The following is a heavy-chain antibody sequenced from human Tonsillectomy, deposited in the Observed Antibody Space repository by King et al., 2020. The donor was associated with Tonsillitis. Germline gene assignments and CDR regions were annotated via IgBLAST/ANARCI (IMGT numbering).Heavy chain of an antibody. CDR1: GGSISSYY. V-gene: IGHV4-4*07. CDR3: ASDSGKGLGVDYYYGMDV. J-gene: IGHJ6*02. Sequence: QLQESGPGLVKPSETLSLTCTVSGGSISSYYWSWIRQPAGKGLEWIGRIYTSGSTNYNPSLKSRVTMSVDTSKNQFSLKLSSVTAADTAVYYCASDSGKGLGVDYYYGMDVWGQGTTVTVSS. D-gene: IGHD3-16*01. CDR2: IYTSGST.